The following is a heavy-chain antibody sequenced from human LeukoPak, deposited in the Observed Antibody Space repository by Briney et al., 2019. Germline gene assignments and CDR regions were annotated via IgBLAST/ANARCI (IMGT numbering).Heavy chain of an antibody. CDR2: IYTSGST. V-gene: IGHV4-61*02. Sequence: SETLSLTCTVSGGSISSGDYYWSWIRQPPGKGLQWIGRIYTSGSTNYNPSLKSRVTMSVDTSKNQFSLKLSSVTAADTAVYYCARDSWVYDILTGYYDYYYYYMDVWGKGTTVTVSS. CDR1: GGSISSGDYY. D-gene: IGHD3-9*01. CDR3: ARDSWVYDILTGYYDYYYYYMDV. J-gene: IGHJ6*03.